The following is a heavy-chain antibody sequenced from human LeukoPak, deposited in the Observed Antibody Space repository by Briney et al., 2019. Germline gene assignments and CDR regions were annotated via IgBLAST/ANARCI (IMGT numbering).Heavy chain of an antibody. Sequence: ASVKVSCKASGYTFTSYGISWVRQAPGQGLEWMGWISAYNGNTNCAQKLQGRVTMTTDTSTSTAYMELRSLRSDDTAVYYCARDLLVRGVIMYYHGMDVWGQGTTVTVSS. D-gene: IGHD3-10*01. J-gene: IGHJ6*02. CDR3: ARDLLVRGVIMYYHGMDV. CDR2: ISAYNGNT. V-gene: IGHV1-18*01. CDR1: GYTFTSYG.